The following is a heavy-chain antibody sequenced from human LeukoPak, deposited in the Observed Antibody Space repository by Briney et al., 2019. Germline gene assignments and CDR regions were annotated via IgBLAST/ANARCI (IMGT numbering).Heavy chain of an antibody. D-gene: IGHD2-2*01. V-gene: IGHV3-74*01. Sequence: GGSLRLSCAASGNYWMHWVRQAPGKGLVWVSHVNSDGSWTSHADSVKGRFTISKDNAKNTVYLQMNNLRTEDTAIYYCVSFYETNWGRGTLVTVSS. CDR1: GNYW. J-gene: IGHJ4*02. CDR2: VNSDGSWT. CDR3: VSFYETN.